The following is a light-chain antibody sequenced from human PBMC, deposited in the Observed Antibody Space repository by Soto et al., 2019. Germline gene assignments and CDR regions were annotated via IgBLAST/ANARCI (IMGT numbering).Light chain of an antibody. CDR3: QQYETPPGT. Sequence: EIVLTQSPGTLSLSPGERTTLSCRASQSVSSNFLDWYQQKPGQAPRLLIYGASSRATGIPDMFSGSGSGTDFTLPISRGRREDYAVYYFQQYETPPGTFGQGTKVE. CDR1: QSVSSNF. J-gene: IGKJ1*01. V-gene: IGKV3-20*01. CDR2: GAS.